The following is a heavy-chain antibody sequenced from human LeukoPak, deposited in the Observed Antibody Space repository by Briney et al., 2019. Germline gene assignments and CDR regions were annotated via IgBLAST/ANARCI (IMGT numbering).Heavy chain of an antibody. CDR3: AKGRAYCSGGSCYYYYGMDV. CDR2: ISGSGGGT. V-gene: IGHV3-23*01. Sequence: GGSLRLSCEASGVTFSSYVMSWVRQAPGKGPEWVSGISGSGGGTYYADSVKGRFTISRDNSENTLYLQMNSLRAEDTAVYYCAKGRAYCSGGSCYYYYGMDVWGQGTTVTVSS. CDR1: GVTFSSYV. J-gene: IGHJ6*02. D-gene: IGHD2-15*01.